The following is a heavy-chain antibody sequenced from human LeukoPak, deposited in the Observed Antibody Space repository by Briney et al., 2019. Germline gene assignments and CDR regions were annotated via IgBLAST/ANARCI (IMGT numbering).Heavy chain of an antibody. CDR1: GFAFSGFA. CDR3: ARDTYDSSGSLDY. Sequence: PGGSLRLSCAASGFAFSGFAMSWVRQAPGKGLEWVSSISSSSTYTHYTDSVKGRFTISRDNAKNSLYLQMNSLRAEDTAIYYCARDTYDSSGSLDYWGQGTLVTVSS. J-gene: IGHJ4*02. V-gene: IGHV3-21*01. CDR2: ISSSSTYT. D-gene: IGHD3-22*01.